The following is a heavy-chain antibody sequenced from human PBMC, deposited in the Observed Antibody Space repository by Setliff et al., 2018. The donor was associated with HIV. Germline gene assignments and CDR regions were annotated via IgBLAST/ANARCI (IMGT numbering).Heavy chain of an antibody. Sequence: SETLSLTCTVSGVSVSSGGYYWSWIRQHPGKGLEWIGYVYCTGTSYFNPSLKSRITISVDRSKNLFSLKLISVTAADQGVYYCARVPVAGANWFDPWGLGTLVTVSS. CDR1: GVSVSSGGYY. CDR2: VYCTGTS. J-gene: IGHJ5*02. CDR3: ARVPVAGANWFDP. V-gene: IGHV4-31*03. D-gene: IGHD2-21*01.